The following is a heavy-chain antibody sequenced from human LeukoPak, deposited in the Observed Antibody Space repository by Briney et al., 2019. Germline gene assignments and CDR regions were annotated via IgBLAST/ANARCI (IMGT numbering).Heavy chain of an antibody. D-gene: IGHD5-12*01. CDR2: ISSSGSTI. Sequence: PGGSLRLSCAASGFTFSDYYMSWIRQAPGKGLEWVSYISSSGSTIYYADSVKGRFTISRDNAKNSLYLQMNSLRAEDTAVYYCARGSSGYDYALDEVVAFDIWGQGTMVTVSS. J-gene: IGHJ3*02. CDR3: ARGSSGYDYALDEVVAFDI. V-gene: IGHV3-11*01. CDR1: GFTFSDYY.